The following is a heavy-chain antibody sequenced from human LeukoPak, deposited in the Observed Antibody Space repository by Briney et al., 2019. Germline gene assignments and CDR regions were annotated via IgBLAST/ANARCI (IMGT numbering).Heavy chain of an antibody. V-gene: IGHV5-51*01. J-gene: IGHJ4*02. CDR2: AYPGDSGT. Sequence: GESLKISCKISGYILTRNWIGWVRQVPGKGLEWMGLAYPGDSGTKYSPSFQGQVTFSVDKSISTAYLQFSSLKASDTAIYYCARFGYTSSSYFDYWGQGTLVTVSS. D-gene: IGHD6-13*01. CDR3: ARFGYTSSSYFDY. CDR1: GYILTRNW.